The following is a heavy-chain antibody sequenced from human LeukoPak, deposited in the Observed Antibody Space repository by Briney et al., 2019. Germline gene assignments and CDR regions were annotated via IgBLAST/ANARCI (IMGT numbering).Heavy chain of an antibody. V-gene: IGHV1-18*04. CDR1: GYTFTGYY. CDR2: ISAYNGNT. D-gene: IGHD3-3*01. J-gene: IGHJ6*02. CDR3: ARSPLYDFWSGYYPIDSYYYYYGMDV. Sequence: GASVKVSCKASGYTFTGYYIHWVRQAPGQGLEWMGWISAYNGNTNYAQKLQGRVTMTTDTSTSTAYMELRSLRSDDTAVYYCARSPLYDFWSGYYPIDSYYYYYGMDVWGQGTTVTVSS.